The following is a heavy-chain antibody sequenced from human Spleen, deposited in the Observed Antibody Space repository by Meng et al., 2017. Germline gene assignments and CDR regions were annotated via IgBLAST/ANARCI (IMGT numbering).Heavy chain of an antibody. CDR1: GYTFTGYY. J-gene: IGHJ4*02. CDR3: ASGTPGRSYCDY. D-gene: IGHD2-15*01. CDR2: INPDSGGT. Sequence: QVQLVQSGAEVKKPGASVKVSCKASGYTFTGYYMHWVRQAPGQGLEWMGRINPDSGGTNYAQKFQGRVTMTRDTHTNTAFMELRSLTSDDTAVYYCASGTPGRSYCDYWGQGTLVTVSS. V-gene: IGHV1-2*06.